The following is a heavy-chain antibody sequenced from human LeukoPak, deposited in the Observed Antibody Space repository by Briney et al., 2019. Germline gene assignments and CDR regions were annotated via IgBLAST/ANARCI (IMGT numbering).Heavy chain of an antibody. D-gene: IGHD3-22*01. Sequence: SETLSLTCAVYGGSFSCYYWSWIRPPPGKGLEWIGEINHSGSTNYNPSLKSRVTISVDTSKNQFSLKLSSVTAADTAVYYCARGLIYYYDSSGYSPWGQGTLVTVSS. J-gene: IGHJ5*02. V-gene: IGHV4-34*01. CDR2: INHSGST. CDR1: GGSFSCYY. CDR3: ARGLIYYYDSSGYSP.